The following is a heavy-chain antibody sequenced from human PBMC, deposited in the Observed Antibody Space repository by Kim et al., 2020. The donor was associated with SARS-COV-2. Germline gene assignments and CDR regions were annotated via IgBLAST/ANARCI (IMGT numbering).Heavy chain of an antibody. Sequence: SETLSLTCAVSGGSISSSNWWSWVRQPPGKGLEWIGEIYHSGSTNYNPSLKSRVTISVDKSKNQFSLKLSSVTAADTAVYYCARASRAKYCSGGSCYSGLYYGMDVWGQGTTVTVSS. CDR3: ARASRAKYCSGGSCYSGLYYGMDV. D-gene: IGHD2-15*01. V-gene: IGHV4-4*02. J-gene: IGHJ6*02. CDR2: IYHSGST. CDR1: GGSISSSNW.